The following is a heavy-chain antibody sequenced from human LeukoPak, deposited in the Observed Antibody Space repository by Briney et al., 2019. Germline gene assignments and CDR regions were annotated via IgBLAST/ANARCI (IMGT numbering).Heavy chain of an antibody. CDR3: ARDRIEQQRTLGRSSNYYYYYYMDV. CDR1: EFTFSSYN. D-gene: IGHD6-13*01. V-gene: IGHV3-48*01. J-gene: IGHJ6*03. CDR2: ISSSSTI. Sequence: GGSLRLSCAASEFTFSSYNMNWVRQAPGKGLEWVSYISSSSTIYYADSVKGRFTISRDNAKNSLYLQMNSLRAEDTAVYYCARDRIEQQRTLGRSSNYYYYYYMDVWGKGTTVTVSS.